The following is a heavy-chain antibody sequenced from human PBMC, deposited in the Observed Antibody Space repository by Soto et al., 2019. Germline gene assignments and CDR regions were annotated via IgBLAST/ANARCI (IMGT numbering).Heavy chain of an antibody. Sequence: QVQLQQWGAGLLKPSETLSLTCAVYGGSFSGYYWSWIRQPPGKGLEWIGEINHRGSTNYNPSLKRRVYISGDPSKNHSSRKLGSETAAATAVYYSARDSRKWVVRGGLDYWGQGTLVTVSS. J-gene: IGHJ4*02. V-gene: IGHV4-34*01. CDR2: INHRGST. CDR3: ARDSRKWVVRGGLDY. D-gene: IGHD6-19*01. CDR1: GGSFSGYY.